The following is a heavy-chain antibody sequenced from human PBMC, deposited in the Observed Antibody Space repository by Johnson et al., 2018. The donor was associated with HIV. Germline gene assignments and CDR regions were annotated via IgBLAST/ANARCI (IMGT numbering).Heavy chain of an antibody. D-gene: IGHD6-6*01. CDR3: ARGGQLVLDAFDI. Sequence: YWMRWVRQAPGKGLEWVANIKQAGSEKYYVDSVKGRFTISKDNAKNSLYLQMNSLRAEDTAVYYCARGGQLVLDAFDIWGQGTMVTVSS. CDR1: YW. V-gene: IGHV3-7*05. J-gene: IGHJ3*02. CDR2: IKQAGSEK.